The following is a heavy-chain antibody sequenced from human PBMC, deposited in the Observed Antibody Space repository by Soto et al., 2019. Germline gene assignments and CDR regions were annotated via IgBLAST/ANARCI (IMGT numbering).Heavy chain of an antibody. D-gene: IGHD6-13*01. CDR3: AGGEQQLPRGWFDP. CDR1: VDSVSSNSAA. J-gene: IGHJ5*02. Sequence: PSQTLSLTCAISVDSVSSNSAAWNWIRQSPSRGLEWLGRTYYRSKWYNDYAVSVKSRITINPDTSKNQFSLQLNSVTPEDTAVYYCAGGEQQLPRGWFDPWGQGTLVTVSS. CDR2: TYYRSKWYN. V-gene: IGHV6-1*01.